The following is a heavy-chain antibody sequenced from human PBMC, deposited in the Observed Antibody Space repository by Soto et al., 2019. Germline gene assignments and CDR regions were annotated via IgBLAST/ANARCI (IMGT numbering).Heavy chain of an antibody. Sequence: SETLSLTCAVYGGSFSGYYWSWIRQPPGKGLEWIGEINHSGSTNYNPSLKSRVTISVDTSKNQFSLKLSSVTAADTAVYYCATTANYYGSGSYPLWFDPWGQGTLVTVSS. V-gene: IGHV4-34*01. D-gene: IGHD3-10*01. CDR2: INHSGST. CDR1: GGSFSGYY. J-gene: IGHJ5*02. CDR3: ATTANYYGSGSYPLWFDP.